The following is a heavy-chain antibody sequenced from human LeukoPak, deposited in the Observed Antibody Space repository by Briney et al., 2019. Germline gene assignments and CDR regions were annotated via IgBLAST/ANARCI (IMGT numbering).Heavy chain of an antibody. J-gene: IGHJ4*02. CDR1: GFTFSSYS. V-gene: IGHV3-48*01. D-gene: IGHD3-10*01. CDR2: ISSSSSTI. CDR3: AREGSIPLMVRGVVH. Sequence: SGGSLRLSCAASGFTFSSYSMNWVRQAPGKGLEWVSYISSSSSTIYYADSVKGRFTISRDNAKNSLYLQMNSLRAEDTAVYYCAREGSIPLMVRGVVHWGQGTLVTVSS.